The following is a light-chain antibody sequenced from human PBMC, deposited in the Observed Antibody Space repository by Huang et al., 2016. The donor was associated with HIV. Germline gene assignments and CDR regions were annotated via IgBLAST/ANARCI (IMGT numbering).Light chain of an antibody. CDR1: QSISRS. V-gene: IGKV1-39*01. Sequence: DIQMTQSPSSLSASVGDRVTITCRASQSISRSLSWYQQKPGKAPNLLIFAASSLQSGVPSRFSGSGSGTNFTLTITTLQPEDFATYYCQESYSLLWTFGQGTKVEIK. CDR2: AAS. CDR3: QESYSLLWT. J-gene: IGKJ1*01.